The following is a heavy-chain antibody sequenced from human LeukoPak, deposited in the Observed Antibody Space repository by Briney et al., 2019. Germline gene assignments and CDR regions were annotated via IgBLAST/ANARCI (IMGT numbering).Heavy chain of an antibody. J-gene: IGHJ6*03. CDR1: GFTFSSYE. D-gene: IGHD3-16*01. V-gene: IGHV3-48*03. CDR2: ISSTGSTI. CDR3: ARVLGYMDV. Sequence: GGSLRLSCAASGFTFSSYEMNWVRQTPGKGLEWVSYISSTGSTIYYADSVKGRFTISRDNAKNSLYLQMNSLRAEDTAVYYCARVLGYMDVWGKGTTVTISS.